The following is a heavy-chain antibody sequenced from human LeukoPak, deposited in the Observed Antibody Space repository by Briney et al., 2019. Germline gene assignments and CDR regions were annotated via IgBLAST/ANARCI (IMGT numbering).Heavy chain of an antibody. J-gene: IGHJ6*02. Sequence: GRSLRLSCAASGFTFSDYYMSWIRQAPGKGLECISYISSSGGTIHYADSVKGRFTISRDNSKNTLYLQMNSLRAEDTAVYYCAKEYGDYESYADYYYYYGMDVWGQGTTVTVSS. D-gene: IGHD4-17*01. CDR3: AKEYGDYESYADYYYYYGMDV. CDR2: ISSSGGTI. CDR1: GFTFSDYY. V-gene: IGHV3-11*04.